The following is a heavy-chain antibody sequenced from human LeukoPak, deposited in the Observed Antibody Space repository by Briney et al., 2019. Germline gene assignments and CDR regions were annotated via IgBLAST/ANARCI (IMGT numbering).Heavy chain of an antibody. CDR1: GGSISSYY. CDR2: IYHSGST. CDR3: ARAPDSSGWSGFDY. V-gene: IGHV4-4*02. J-gene: IGHJ4*02. Sequence: SETLSLTCTVSGGSISSYYWSWVRQPPGKGLEWIGEIYHSGSTNYNPSLKSRVTISVDKSKNQFSLKLSSVTAADTAVYYCARAPDSSGWSGFDYWGQGTLVTVSS. D-gene: IGHD6-19*01.